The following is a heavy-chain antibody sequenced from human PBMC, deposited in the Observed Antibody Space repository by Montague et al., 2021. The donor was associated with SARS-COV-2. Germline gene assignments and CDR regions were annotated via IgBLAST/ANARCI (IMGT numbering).Heavy chain of an antibody. CDR3: ARLALSSWPCYYLYGLDV. CDR1: GDSISEYSYK. CDR2: FSSSGRT. V-gene: IGHV4-39*01. J-gene: IGHJ6*02. D-gene: IGHD2-2*01. Sequence: SETLSLTCTVSGDSISEYSYKWGWIRQPPGKGLEFIASFSSSGRTHYNSSLQSRVTLYAYTSKHELSLTVTSVTAAATSVCYWARLALSSWPCYYLYGLDVWGQGTMVTVSS.